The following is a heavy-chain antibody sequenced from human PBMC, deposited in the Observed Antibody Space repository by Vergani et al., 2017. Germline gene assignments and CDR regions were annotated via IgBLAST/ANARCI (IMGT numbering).Heavy chain of an antibody. V-gene: IGHV3-23*04. D-gene: IGHD1-1*01. J-gene: IGHJ4*02. CDR1: GFTFSSYA. CDR2: ISGSGGST. Sequence: VQLVESGGGVVQPGGSLRLSCAASGFTFSSYAMSWVRQAPGKGLEWVSAISGSGGSTYYADSVKGRFTISRDNSKNTLYLQMNSLRAEDTAVYYCASLERDDHNWDLFDYWGQGTLVTVSS. CDR3: ASLERDDHNWDLFDY.